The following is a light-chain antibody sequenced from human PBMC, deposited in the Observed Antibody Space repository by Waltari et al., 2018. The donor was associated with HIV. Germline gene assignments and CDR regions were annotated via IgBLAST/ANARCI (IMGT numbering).Light chain of an antibody. J-gene: IGLJ3*02. CDR3: NSYTSISTWV. CDR1: SSDVGSYRS. CDR2: EVS. V-gene: IGLV2-14*01. Sequence: QSALTQPASVSGSPGQSITISCNGSSSDVGSYRSVSWYQQHPGQAPKLMIYEVSNRPAGVSHRFSGSKSGNTASLTISGLQPEDEADYYCNSYTSISTWVFGGGTKLTVL.